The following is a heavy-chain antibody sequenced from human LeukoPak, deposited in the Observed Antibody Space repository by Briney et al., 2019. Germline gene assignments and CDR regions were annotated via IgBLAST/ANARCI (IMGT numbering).Heavy chain of an antibody. D-gene: IGHD3/OR15-3a*01. CDR1: GFTVSSNY. Sequence: GGSLRLSCAASGFTVSSNYMSWVRQAPGMGLEWVSVINSGGTTYYADSAKGRFTISRDNSKNMLYLQMNSLRAEDTAVYYCAREPGTDYRKYYFDYWGQGTLVTVSS. CDR3: AREPGTDYRKYYFDY. CDR2: INSGGTT. J-gene: IGHJ4*02. V-gene: IGHV3-53*01.